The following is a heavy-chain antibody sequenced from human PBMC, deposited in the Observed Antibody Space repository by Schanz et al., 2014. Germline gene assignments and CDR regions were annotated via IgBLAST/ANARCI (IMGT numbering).Heavy chain of an antibody. Sequence: QLQLQESGPGLVKPSETLSLTCTVSGGSISSSSYFWGWIRQPPGKGLEWIGSIYHSGSTYNNPSQNRGPTSPVDRPKTKFPRKVYFVTAADTALYYCARHMGRLSSSRGNYFDYWGQGTLVTVSS. CDR1: GGSISSSSYF. D-gene: IGHD6-13*01. CDR2: IYHSGST. V-gene: IGHV4-39*01. CDR3: ARHMGRLSSSRGNYFDY. J-gene: IGHJ4*02.